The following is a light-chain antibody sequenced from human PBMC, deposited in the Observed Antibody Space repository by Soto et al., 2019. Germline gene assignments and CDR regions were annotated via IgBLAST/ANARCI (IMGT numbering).Light chain of an antibody. Sequence: QSALTQPRSVSGSPGQSVTISCSGTINDVGGYNSVSWFQHHPGSAPKLMVHSVTQRPSGVPDRFSGSKSGNTAYLTISGLQAEDEADYYCCSYAGSYTSYVFGTGTKVTVL. CDR3: CSYAGSYTSYV. CDR1: INDVGGYNS. V-gene: IGLV2-11*01. CDR2: SVT. J-gene: IGLJ1*01.